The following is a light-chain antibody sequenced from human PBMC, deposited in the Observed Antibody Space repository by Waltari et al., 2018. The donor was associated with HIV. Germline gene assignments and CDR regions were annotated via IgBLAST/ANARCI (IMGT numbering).Light chain of an antibody. J-gene: IGLJ7*01. Sequence: SYELTQPPPVSVSPGQTARITCSGDALPRKYAFWYQQKSGQAPVLVIYEDNRRPSGIPERFSGSSSGTMATLTISGAQVEDEGDYYCYSTDDSGNPLAVFGGGTQLTVL. V-gene: IGLV3-10*01. CDR3: YSTDDSGNPLAV. CDR2: EDN. CDR1: ALPRKY.